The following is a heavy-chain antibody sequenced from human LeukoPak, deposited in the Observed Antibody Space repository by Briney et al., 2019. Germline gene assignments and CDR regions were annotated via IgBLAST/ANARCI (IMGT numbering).Heavy chain of an antibody. CDR1: GGSISSYY. D-gene: IGHD4-17*01. Sequence: SETLSLTCTVSGGSISSYYWSWIRQPPGKGLEGIGYIYYSGGTNYNPSLKSRVTISVDTSKNQFSLKLSSVTAADTAVYYCARGMTVTTSIYFDYWGQGTLVTVSS. V-gene: IGHV4-59*01. CDR3: ARGMTVTTSIYFDY. CDR2: IYYSGGT. J-gene: IGHJ4*02.